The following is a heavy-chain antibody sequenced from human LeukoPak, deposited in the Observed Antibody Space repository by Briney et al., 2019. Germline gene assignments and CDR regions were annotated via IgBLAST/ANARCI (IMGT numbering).Heavy chain of an antibody. Sequence: KSSETLSLTCAVDGGSFSGYYWSWIRQPPGKGVEWMGEINHSGRTNYNPSLKSRVTISVETSKNQFSLKLSSVTAADTAVYYCARYCSSTSCYSPNAFDIWGQGTMVTVSS. D-gene: IGHD2-2*01. J-gene: IGHJ3*02. V-gene: IGHV4-34*01. CDR2: INHSGRT. CDR3: ARYCSSTSCYSPNAFDI. CDR1: GGSFSGYY.